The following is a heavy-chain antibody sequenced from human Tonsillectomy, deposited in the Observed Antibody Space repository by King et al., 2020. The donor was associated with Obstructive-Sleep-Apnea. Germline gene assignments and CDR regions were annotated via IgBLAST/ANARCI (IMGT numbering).Heavy chain of an antibody. J-gene: IGHJ3*02. CDR2: IYPGDSDT. CDR3: ARIMTWDAFDI. CDR1: RDFFTSFW. V-gene: IGHV5-51*01. Sequence: DVQLVESGAEVKKPGESLKISCKGSRDFFTSFWIGWVRQMPGKGLEWMGLIYPGDSDTRYSPSFQGQVTISADKSISTAYLQWSSLKASDTAMYYCARIMTWDAFDIWGQGTMVTVSS.